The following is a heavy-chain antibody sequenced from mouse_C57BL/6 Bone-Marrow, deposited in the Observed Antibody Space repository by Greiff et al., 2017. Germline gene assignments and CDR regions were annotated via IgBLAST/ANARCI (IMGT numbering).Heavy chain of an antibody. CDR1: GYTFTSYW. J-gene: IGHJ2*01. CDR3: ARSGPLGRSFDY. CDR2: IYPTSGRP. Sequence: QVQLQQPGAELVKPGASVKMSCKASGYTFTSYWITWVKQRPGQGLEWIGDIYPTSGRPNYNEKFKSKAILTVDPSSNTAYMQLSSLTAEDSAVFYCARSGPLGRSFDYWGQGTTLTVSS. D-gene: IGHD4-1*01. V-gene: IGHV1-55*01.